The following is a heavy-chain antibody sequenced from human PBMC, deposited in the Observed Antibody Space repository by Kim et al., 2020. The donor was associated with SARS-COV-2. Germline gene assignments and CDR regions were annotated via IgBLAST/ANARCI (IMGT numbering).Heavy chain of an antibody. D-gene: IGHD5-12*01. V-gene: IGHV3-30*07. CDR3: ARDSRNSGYAKGTLFDY. J-gene: IGHJ4*02. Sequence: VKGRFTIPRDNSKNTLYLQMNSLRAEDTAVYYCARDSRNSGYAKGTLFDYWGQGTLVTVSS.